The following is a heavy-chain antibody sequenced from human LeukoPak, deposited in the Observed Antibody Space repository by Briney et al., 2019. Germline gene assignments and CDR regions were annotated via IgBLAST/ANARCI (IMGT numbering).Heavy chain of an antibody. CDR1: GGSFSGYY. V-gene: IGHV4-34*01. D-gene: IGHD3-10*01. J-gene: IGHJ5*02. CDR3: ARSRRAITMVRGVTLNWFDP. Sequence: SETLSLTCAVYGGSFSGYYWSWIRQPPGKGLEWIGEINHSGSTNYNPSLKSRVTISVDTSKNQFSLKLSSVTAADTAVYYCARSRRAITMVRGVTLNWFDPWGQGTLVTVSS. CDR2: INHSGST.